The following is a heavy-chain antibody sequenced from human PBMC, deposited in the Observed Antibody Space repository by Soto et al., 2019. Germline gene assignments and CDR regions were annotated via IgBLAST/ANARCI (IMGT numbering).Heavy chain of an antibody. J-gene: IGHJ6*02. CDR2: ISTYNGNT. CDR1: GYTFTTYD. Sequence: ASVKVSCKASGYTFTTYDISWVRQAPGQGLEWMGRISTYNGNTNYPQSLQGRVTITRDTSASTAYMELSSLRSEDTAVYYCARDPSYYGMDVWGQGTTVTVSS. CDR3: ARDPSYYGMDV. V-gene: IGHV1-18*01.